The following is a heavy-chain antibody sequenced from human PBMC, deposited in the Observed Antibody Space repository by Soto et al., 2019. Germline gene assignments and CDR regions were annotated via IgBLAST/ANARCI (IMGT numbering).Heavy chain of an antibody. CDR2: TYPGDSAT. V-gene: IGHV5-51*01. CDR3: AANPRHDTDPLWHY. Sequence: GESLQISCKTSGFAFSNYWVGCVRQMPGKGFEWMGITYPGDSATKYSPSFQGHVTISSDKSTNTAYLQWSSLRASDTAIYFCAANPRHDTDPLWHYWGQGTMVTVS. CDR1: GFAFSNYW. J-gene: IGHJ4*02. D-gene: IGHD3-16*01.